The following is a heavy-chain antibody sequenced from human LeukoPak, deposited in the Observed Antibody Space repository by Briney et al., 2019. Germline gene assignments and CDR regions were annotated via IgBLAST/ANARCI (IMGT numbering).Heavy chain of an antibody. V-gene: IGHV4-39*07. CDR2: IYYSGST. CDR3: ARVVPAATYFDY. J-gene: IGHJ4*02. D-gene: IGHD2-2*01. Sequence: SETLSLTCTISGGSISSSSYYWGWIRQPPGKGLEWIGSIYYSGSTYYNPSLKSRGTISVDTSKNQFSLKLSSVTAADTAVYYCARVVPAATYFDYWGQGTLVTVSS. CDR1: GGSISSSSYY.